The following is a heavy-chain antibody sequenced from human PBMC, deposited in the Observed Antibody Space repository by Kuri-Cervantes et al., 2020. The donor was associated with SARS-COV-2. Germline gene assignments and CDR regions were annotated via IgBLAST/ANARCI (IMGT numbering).Heavy chain of an antibody. CDR1: GGTFSSYA. V-gene: IGHV1-69*13. CDR2: IIPILGTA. CDR3: ARFSRQGVRATTKVNYYYYYMDV. Sequence: SVKVSCKASGGTFSSYAIGWVRQAPGQGLEWMGGIIPILGTANYAQKFQGRVTITADESTSTAYMELSSLRSEDTAVYYCARFSRQGVRATTKVNYYYYYMDVWGKGTTVTVSS. D-gene: IGHD1-26*01. J-gene: IGHJ6*03.